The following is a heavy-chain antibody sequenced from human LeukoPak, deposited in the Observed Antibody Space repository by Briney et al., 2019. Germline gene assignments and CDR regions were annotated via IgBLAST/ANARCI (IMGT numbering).Heavy chain of an antibody. CDR2: IYTSGST. V-gene: IGHV4-61*02. CDR3: ASGGGWVYDY. CDR1: GGSISSGSYY. D-gene: IGHD2-15*01. Sequence: PSQTLSLTCTVPGGSISSGSYYWGWLRQPAGRGLEWLGRIYTSGSTNYNPSLKSRVTISVDTSKNQSSLKLSSVTAADTAVYYCASGGGWVYDYWGQGTLVTVSS. J-gene: IGHJ4*02.